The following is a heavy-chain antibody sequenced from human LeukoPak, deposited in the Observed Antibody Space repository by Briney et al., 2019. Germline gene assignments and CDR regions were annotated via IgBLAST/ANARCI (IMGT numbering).Heavy chain of an antibody. CDR1: GFTFSSYG. CDR3: ARGRYGDYGGSPDFDY. D-gene: IGHD4-17*01. J-gene: IGHJ4*02. CDR2: ISYDGSNK. V-gene: IGHV3-30*03. Sequence: GRSLRLSCAASGFTFSSYGMHWVRQAPGKGLEWVAVISYDGSNKYYADSVKGRFTISRDNAKNSLYLQMNSLRAEDTAVYYCARGRYGDYGGSPDFDYWGQGTLVTVSS.